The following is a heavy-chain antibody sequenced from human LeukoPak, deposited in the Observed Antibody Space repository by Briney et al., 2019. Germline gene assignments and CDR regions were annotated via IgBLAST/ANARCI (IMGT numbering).Heavy chain of an antibody. CDR1: GFTFSSYW. Sequence: GGSLRLSCAASGFTFSSYWMSWVRQAPGKGLEWVADIKQDGSEKYYVDSVKGRFTISRDNAKNSLYLQMNSLRAEDTAVYYCARARTRGYSGYGEGYWGQGTLVTVSS. CDR2: IKQDGSEK. J-gene: IGHJ4*02. V-gene: IGHV3-7*03. CDR3: ARARTRGYSGYGEGY. D-gene: IGHD5-12*01.